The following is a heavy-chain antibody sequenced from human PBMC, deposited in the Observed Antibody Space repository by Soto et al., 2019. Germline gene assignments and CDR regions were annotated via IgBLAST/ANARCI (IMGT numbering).Heavy chain of an antibody. CDR3: ARLYPAQHIDY. J-gene: IGHJ4*02. CDR1: GYTFTSYA. Sequence: QVQLVQSGAEVKKPGASVKVSCKASGYTFTSYAMHWVRQAPGQRLEWMGWINAGNGNTKYSQKFQGRVTITRDTSASTAYMELRSLRSEDTAVYYCARLYPAQHIDYWGQGTLVTVSS. D-gene: IGHD6-13*01. V-gene: IGHV1-3*01. CDR2: INAGNGNT.